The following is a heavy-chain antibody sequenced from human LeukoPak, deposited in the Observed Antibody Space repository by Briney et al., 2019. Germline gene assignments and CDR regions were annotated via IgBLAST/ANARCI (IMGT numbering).Heavy chain of an antibody. Sequence: SVKVSCKASGYTFTSYDINWVPQATGQGLGWMGWIYPNSGSTGYAQKFQGRVTNTRNTSISPAYMELSGLRSEDTAVYYCARGRSTGYPYCFEYWGQGTLVTVSS. V-gene: IGHV1-8*03. J-gene: IGHJ4*02. D-gene: IGHD5-12*01. CDR1: GYTFTSYD. CDR3: ARGRSTGYPYCFEY. CDR2: IYPNSGST.